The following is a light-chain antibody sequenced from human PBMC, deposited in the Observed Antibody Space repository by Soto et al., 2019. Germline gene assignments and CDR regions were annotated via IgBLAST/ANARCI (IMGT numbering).Light chain of an antibody. CDR3: FSFTSTNTHV. Sequence: ALTQPASVSGSPGQSVTISCTGTSSDFGSYKFVSWYQHHPGTVPKVIIYETSKRPSGVSDRFSGSKSGNTASLTISGLQAEDEADYYCFSFTSTNTHVFGSGTKATVL. CDR2: ETS. V-gene: IGLV2-23*01. CDR1: SSDFGSYKF. J-gene: IGLJ1*01.